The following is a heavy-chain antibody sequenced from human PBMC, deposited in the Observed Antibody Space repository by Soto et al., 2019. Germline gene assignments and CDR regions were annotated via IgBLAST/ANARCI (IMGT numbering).Heavy chain of an antibody. J-gene: IGHJ4*02. D-gene: IGHD6-19*01. Sequence: EVQLVESGGGLVQPGESLRLSCVVSGFTISSYWMHWVRQAPGKGLVWVSRINGDGSSTNYADSVKGRFTISRDNAKNTLYLQMNTLRAEDTAVYYCAIAVAGPTAIAYWGQGNQVAVS. CDR1: GFTISSYW. CDR3: AIAVAGPTAIAY. CDR2: INGDGSST. V-gene: IGHV3-74*01.